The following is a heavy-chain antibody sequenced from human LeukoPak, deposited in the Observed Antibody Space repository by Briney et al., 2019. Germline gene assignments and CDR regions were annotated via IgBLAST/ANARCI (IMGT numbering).Heavy chain of an antibody. Sequence: GASVKVSCKASGYTFTGYFMHWVRQAPGQGLEWMGWINPNSGGTNYAQKFQGRVTVTRDTSISTAYMELSRLRSDDTAVYYCARGRPEGSSWYYYGMDVWGQGTTVTVSS. CDR2: INPNSGGT. J-gene: IGHJ6*02. CDR1: GYTFTGYF. D-gene: IGHD6-13*01. CDR3: ARGRPEGSSWYYYGMDV. V-gene: IGHV1-2*02.